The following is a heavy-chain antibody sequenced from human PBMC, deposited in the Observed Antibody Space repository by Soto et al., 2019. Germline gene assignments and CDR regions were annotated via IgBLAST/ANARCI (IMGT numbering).Heavy chain of an antibody. Sequence: PSETLSLTCTVSGGSISNFYWSWIRQPPGKGLEWIGYISYSGNTNYNPSLKSRVSISVDTSKNQLSLNLTSVTAADTAVYYCAKAPRWFSRPYFDSWGREPRSPSPQ. CDR2: ISYSGNT. J-gene: IGHJ4*02. CDR1: GGSISNFY. V-gene: IGHV4-59*01. D-gene: IGHD2-15*01. CDR3: AKAPRWFSRPYFDS.